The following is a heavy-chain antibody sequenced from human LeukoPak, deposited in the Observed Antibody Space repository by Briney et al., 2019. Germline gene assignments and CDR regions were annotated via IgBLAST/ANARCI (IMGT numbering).Heavy chain of an antibody. CDR1: GFTFSNYS. CDR2: LSSSSTTI. D-gene: IGHD2-2*01. Sequence: GGSLRLSCAASGFTFSNYSMTWVRQAPGKGLEWVSYLSSSSTTIYYADSVKGRFTNSRDNARNSLYLQMNSLRDEDTAVYYCARVGYCSRTSCYWYFDLWGRGTLVTVSS. CDR3: ARVGYCSRTSCYWYFDL. J-gene: IGHJ2*01. V-gene: IGHV3-48*02.